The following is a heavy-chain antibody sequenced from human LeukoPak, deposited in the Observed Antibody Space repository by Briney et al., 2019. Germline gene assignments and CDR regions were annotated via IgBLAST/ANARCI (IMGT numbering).Heavy chain of an antibody. J-gene: IGHJ4*02. CDR1: GFTVSSSY. D-gene: IGHD3-22*01. V-gene: IGHV3-66*02. CDR2: IYSGTNT. Sequence: GGSLRFSGAASGFTVSSSYMSWVRKAPGKGLEWVSVIYSGTNTYYADSVKGRFTISRDSSKNTLYLQMNSLRAEDTAVYYCARAGLDSSGQHPHDYWGQGALVTVSS. CDR3: ARAGLDSSGQHPHDY.